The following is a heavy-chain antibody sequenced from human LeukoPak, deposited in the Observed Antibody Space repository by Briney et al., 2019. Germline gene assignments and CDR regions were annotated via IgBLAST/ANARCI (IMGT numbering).Heavy chain of an antibody. CDR1: GGTFSSYA. CDR3: ATGISLGAAGGADY. Sequence: SVKVSCKASGGTFSSYAISWVRQAPGQGLEWMGGIIPIFGTANYAQKFQGRVTITTDESTSTAYMELSSLRSEDTAVYYCATGISLGAAGGADYWGQGTLVTVSS. CDR2: IIPIFGTA. D-gene: IGHD6-13*01. V-gene: IGHV1-69*05. J-gene: IGHJ4*02.